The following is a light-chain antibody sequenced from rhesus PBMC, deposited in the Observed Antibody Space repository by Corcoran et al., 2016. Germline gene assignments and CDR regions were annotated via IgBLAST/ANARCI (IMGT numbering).Light chain of an antibody. V-gene: IGKV3-35*02. CDR2: YAS. CDR1: QSVGST. J-gene: IGKJ2*01. CDR3: QKYNDWPYS. Sequence: ETVMMQSPATLSLSPGERATLSCRASQSVGSTLAWYQQKPGQAPRPLIYYASSRATGIPDRFSGRGSGTEFTLTISSLDPEDVGVYYCQKYNDWPYSFGQGTKVEIK.